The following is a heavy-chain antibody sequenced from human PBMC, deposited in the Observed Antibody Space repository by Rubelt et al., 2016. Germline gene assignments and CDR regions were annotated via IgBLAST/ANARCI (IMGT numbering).Heavy chain of an antibody. Sequence: QLQLQESGPGLVKPSETLSLTCTVSGGSISSSSYYWGWIRQPPGKGLEWIGSIYYSGSTYSNPSLKRRVTSSVDPSKNPVSLKLISVTAADTAMYYFATTHRDYDDCQYYFDYWGQGTLVTVSS. V-gene: IGHV4-39*07. D-gene: IGHD4-17*01. J-gene: IGHJ4*02. CDR2: IYYSGST. CDR3: ATTHRDYDDCQYYFDY. CDR1: GGSISSSSYY.